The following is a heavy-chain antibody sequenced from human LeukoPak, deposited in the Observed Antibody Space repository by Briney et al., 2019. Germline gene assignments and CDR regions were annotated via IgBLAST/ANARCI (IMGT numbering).Heavy chain of an antibody. V-gene: IGHV1-2*02. J-gene: IGHJ4*02. Sequence: ASVKVSCNTSGYTFTDYYIQWVRQAPGQGLEWMGWINPNSGGTDYAQKFQGRVTMTRDTSISTAYMELTSLRSDDTAVYYCARVVGATPDKQDYWGQGTLVTVSS. CDR3: ARVVGATPDKQDY. CDR1: GYTFTDYY. D-gene: IGHD1-26*01. CDR2: INPNSGGT.